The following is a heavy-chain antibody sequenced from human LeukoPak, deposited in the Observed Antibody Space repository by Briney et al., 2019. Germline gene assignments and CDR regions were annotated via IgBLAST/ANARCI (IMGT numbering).Heavy chain of an antibody. Sequence: GGSLRLSCAASGFTFSSYGMHWVRQAPGKGLEWVAFIRYDGSNKYYADSVKGRFTISRDNSKNTLYLQMNSLRAEDTAVYYCAKISYGSGSLTYYYYYYMDVWGKGTTVTISS. J-gene: IGHJ6*03. V-gene: IGHV3-30*02. D-gene: IGHD3-10*01. CDR2: IRYDGSNK. CDR3: AKISYGSGSLTYYYYYYMDV. CDR1: GFTFSSYG.